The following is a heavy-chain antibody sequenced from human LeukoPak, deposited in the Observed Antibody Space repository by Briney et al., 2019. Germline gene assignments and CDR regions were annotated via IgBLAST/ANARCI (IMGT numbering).Heavy chain of an antibody. CDR2: IKSKTDGGTT. D-gene: IGHD3-22*01. Sequence: GGSLRLSCAASGFTFSNAWMSWVRQAPGKGLEWVGRIKSKTDGGTTDYAAPVKGRFTISRDDSKNTLYLQMNSLKTEDTAVYYCTTVYYDSSGKLDYWGQGTLVTVSS. V-gene: IGHV3-15*01. CDR3: TTVYYDSSGKLDY. J-gene: IGHJ4*02. CDR1: GFTFSNAW.